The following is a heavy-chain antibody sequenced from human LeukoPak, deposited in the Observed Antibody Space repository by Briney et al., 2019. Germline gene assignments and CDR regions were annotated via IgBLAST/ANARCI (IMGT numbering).Heavy chain of an antibody. J-gene: IGHJ4*02. Sequence: GGSLRLSCTASGFTFGDYAMSWVRQAPGKGLEGVGFIRSKAYGGTTEYAASVKGRFTISRDDSKSIAYLQMNSLKTEDTAVYYCTRDPYYFDYWGQGTLVTVSS. V-gene: IGHV3-49*04. CDR2: IRSKAYGGTT. CDR3: TRDPYYFDY. CDR1: GFTFGDYA.